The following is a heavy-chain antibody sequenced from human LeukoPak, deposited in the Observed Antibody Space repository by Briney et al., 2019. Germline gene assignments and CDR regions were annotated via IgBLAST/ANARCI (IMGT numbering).Heavy chain of an antibody. CDR2: ISSGGAT. V-gene: IGHV3-53*01. CDR3: ARAAYLRNYFDY. Sequence: GGSLRLSCAASGFTVSNNYMNWVRQAPGKGLEWVSVISSGGATYYADSVKGRFTISRGNSKSTLYLQMNSLRAEDTAVYYCARAAYLRNYFDYWGQGTLVTVSS. J-gene: IGHJ4*02. CDR1: GFTVSNNY. D-gene: IGHD2-21*01.